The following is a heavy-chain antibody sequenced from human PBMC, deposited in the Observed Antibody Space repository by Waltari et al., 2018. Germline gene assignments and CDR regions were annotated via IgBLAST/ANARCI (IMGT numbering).Heavy chain of an antibody. J-gene: IGHJ5*02. CDR2: IYYTGTT. CDR3: ARHWKRNGYRFDP. Sequence: QLQLQESGPGLMKPSETLSLTCTVSGGSISRSSYYWGWIRQSLGKGLEWIASIYYTGTTYSSPTLESRVTISGDTSKNQFSRRLGSVTAADTAVYYCARHWKRNGYRFDPWGQGTLVTVSS. CDR1: GGSISRSSYY. D-gene: IGHD5-12*01. V-gene: IGHV4-39*01.